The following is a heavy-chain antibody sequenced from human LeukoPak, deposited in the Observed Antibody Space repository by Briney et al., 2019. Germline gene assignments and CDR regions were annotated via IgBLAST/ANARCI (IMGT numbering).Heavy chain of an antibody. CDR2: IYHSGST. Sequence: SETPSLTCTVSGYSISSGYYWGWIRQPPGKGLEWIGSIYHSGSTYYSPSLKSRVTISVDTSKNQFSLKLSSVTAADTAVYYCARDRKAVADYYFDYWGQGTLVTVSS. CDR3: ARDRKAVADYYFDY. D-gene: IGHD6-19*01. J-gene: IGHJ4*02. CDR1: GYSISSGYY. V-gene: IGHV4-38-2*02.